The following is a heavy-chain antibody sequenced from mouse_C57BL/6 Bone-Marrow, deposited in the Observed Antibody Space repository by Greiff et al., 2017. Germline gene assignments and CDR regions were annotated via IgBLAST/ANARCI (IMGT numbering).Heavy chain of an antibody. CDR3: AILDSSGYVPY. D-gene: IGHD3-2*02. V-gene: IGHV1-74*01. CDR1: GYTFTSYW. CDR2: IHPSDSDT. J-gene: IGHJ3*01. Sequence: QVQLKQPGAELVKPGASVKVSCKASGYTFTSYWMHWVKQRPGQGLEWIGRIHPSDSDTNYNQKFKGKATLTVDKSSSTAYMQLSSLTSEDSAVYYCAILDSSGYVPYWGQGTLVTVSA.